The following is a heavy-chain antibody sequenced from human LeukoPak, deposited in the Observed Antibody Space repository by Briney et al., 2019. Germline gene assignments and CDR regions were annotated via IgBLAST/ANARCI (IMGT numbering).Heavy chain of an antibody. CDR2: ISGSGAST. Sequence: PGGSLRLSCLTSGFTFSTNAMSWVRQAPGKGLEWISGISGSGASTYYADSVKGRFTISRDNSKNTLYLQMNSLRAEDTAVYYCAKEGYSGYDLVSFDYWGQGTLVTVSS. J-gene: IGHJ4*02. CDR3: AKEGYSGYDLVSFDY. V-gene: IGHV3-23*01. D-gene: IGHD5-12*01. CDR1: GFTFSTNA.